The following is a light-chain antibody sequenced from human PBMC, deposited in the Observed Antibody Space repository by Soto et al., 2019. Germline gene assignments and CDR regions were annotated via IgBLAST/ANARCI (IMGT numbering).Light chain of an antibody. Sequence: DIEMTQAASTLSASVGERVTISCRSSQSISTWLAWYQQKPGKATKLLIYKASSLESGVPSRFRGSGSGTEFTLPISSLKPDDFATYYCQQYNSYYPWTFGHGTKVDIK. J-gene: IGKJ1*01. CDR3: QQYNSYYPWT. CDR1: QSISTW. V-gene: IGKV1-5*03. CDR2: KAS.